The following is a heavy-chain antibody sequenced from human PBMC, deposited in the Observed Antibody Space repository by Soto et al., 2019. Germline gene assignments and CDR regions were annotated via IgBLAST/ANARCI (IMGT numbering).Heavy chain of an antibody. J-gene: IGHJ6*02. Sequence: EVQLLESGGGLVQPGGSLRLSCAASGFTFSSYAMSWVRQAPGKGLEWVSAISGSGGSTYYADSVKGRFTISRDNSKNTLYLQMNSLRAEDTAVYYCAKDPGARAAAGTRDYYYYGMDVWGQGTTVTVSS. V-gene: IGHV3-23*01. CDR2: ISGSGGST. D-gene: IGHD6-13*01. CDR3: AKDPGARAAAGTRDYYYYGMDV. CDR1: GFTFSSYA.